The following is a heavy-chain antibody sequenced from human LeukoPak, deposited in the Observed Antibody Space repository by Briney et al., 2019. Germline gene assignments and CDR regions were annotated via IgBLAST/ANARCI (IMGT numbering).Heavy chain of an antibody. CDR2: INQDESEK. CDR1: GMTFKNYW. J-gene: IGHJ4*02. Sequence: GGSLRLSCAVSGMTFKNYWMSWFRQTPGKGLEWVATINQDESEKYYLDSVKGRFTISRDTAKNSLYLQMYSLTAEDTALYYCARYCTFRTCSGTKFDSRGPGTLVTVSS. D-gene: IGHD1-1*01. V-gene: IGHV3-7*03. CDR3: ARYCTFRTCSGTKFDS.